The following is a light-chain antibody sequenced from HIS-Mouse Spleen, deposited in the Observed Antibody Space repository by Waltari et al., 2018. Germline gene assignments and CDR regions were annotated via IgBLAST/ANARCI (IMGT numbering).Light chain of an antibody. CDR3: SLYTSSSTLV. Sequence: QSALTQPPSVSGSPGQSVTISCTGTSSDVGSYNRVSWYQQPPGTAPNLMIYEVSNLPSGVPDRFSGSKSGNTASLTISGLQAEDEADYDCSLYTSSSTLVFGGGTKLTVL. V-gene: IGLV2-18*01. J-gene: IGLJ2*01. CDR1: SSDVGSYNR. CDR2: EVS.